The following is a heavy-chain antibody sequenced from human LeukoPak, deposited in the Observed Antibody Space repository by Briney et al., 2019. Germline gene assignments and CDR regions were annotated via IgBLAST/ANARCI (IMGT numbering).Heavy chain of an antibody. Sequence: PVRVSCKASGGTFSSYAISWVRQAPGQGRGWMGGMIPIFGTAEYAQKLHGRVTITAHNTTRTAYMELSRVGSEDTAVHYCAICIVVVPAAVGSCAFVIWREGTMVTVS. CDR2: MIPIFGTA. V-gene: IGHV1-69*06. CDR1: GGTFSSYA. D-gene: IGHD2-2*01. CDR3: AICIVVVPAAVGSCAFVI. J-gene: IGHJ3*02.